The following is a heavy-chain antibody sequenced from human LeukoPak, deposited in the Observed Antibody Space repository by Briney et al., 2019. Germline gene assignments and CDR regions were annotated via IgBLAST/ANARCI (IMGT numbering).Heavy chain of an antibody. CDR1: GFSVSSHS. CDR2: ISVSGDNT. CDR3: AKEGGGADDY. Sequence: GSLRLSYAASGFSVSSHSMSWVREPRRKGLEWVSAISVSGDNTYYADSVKGRFTLFRDNSKNTLYLQMNRLRVEDTAVYYCAKEGGGADDYWGQGTLVTVSS. D-gene: IGHD3-16*01. V-gene: IGHV3-23*01. J-gene: IGHJ4*02.